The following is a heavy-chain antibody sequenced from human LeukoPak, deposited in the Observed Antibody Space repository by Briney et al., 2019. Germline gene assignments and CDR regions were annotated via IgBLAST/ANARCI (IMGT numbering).Heavy chain of an antibody. J-gene: IGHJ5*02. CDR3: ARRITVAGGWFDP. Sequence: PSETLSLTCTVSGGSISSSSYTWGWIRQPPGKGLEWVGTIYYSGTTHYNPSLKCRVTISIETSKNQFSLKLSSVTAADTAVYFCARRITVAGGWFDPWGQGTLVTVSS. D-gene: IGHD6-19*01. CDR2: IYYSGTT. V-gene: IGHV4-39*01. CDR1: GGSISSSSYT.